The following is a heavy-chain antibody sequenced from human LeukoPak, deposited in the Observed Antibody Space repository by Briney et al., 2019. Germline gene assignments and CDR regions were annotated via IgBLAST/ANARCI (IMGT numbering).Heavy chain of an antibody. Sequence: SETLSLTCAVSGYSISSSNWWGWVRQPPGKGLEWIGYIHYSGTTYYNPSLLSRVTMSVDTSKNQFSLQLSSVTAVDTAVYYCAKDRGYSGYDHIDYWGQGTLVTVSS. J-gene: IGHJ4*02. CDR2: IHYSGTT. V-gene: IGHV4-28*03. CDR3: AKDRGYSGYDHIDY. D-gene: IGHD5-12*01. CDR1: GYSISSSNW.